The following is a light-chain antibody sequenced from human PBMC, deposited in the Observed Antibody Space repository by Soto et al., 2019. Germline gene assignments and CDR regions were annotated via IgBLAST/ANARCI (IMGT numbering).Light chain of an antibody. V-gene: IGLV2-14*01. CDR2: DVD. CDR3: SSYTNSNTLV. J-gene: IGLJ1*01. Sequence: QSALTQPASVSGSPGQSITISCTGTSSDVGGYNCVSWYQQYPGKAPKLMIYDVDTRPSGVSNRFSGSKSGNTASLTISGLQADDEADYYCSSYTNSNTLVFGSGTKVTVL. CDR1: SSDVGGYNC.